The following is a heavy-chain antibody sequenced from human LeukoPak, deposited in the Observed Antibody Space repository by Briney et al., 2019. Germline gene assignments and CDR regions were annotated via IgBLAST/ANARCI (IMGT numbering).Heavy chain of an antibody. Sequence: PSQTLSLTCTVSGDSISTSSDYWGWIRQPPGKGLEWIGYFYYGGSTYYTPSLKSRVTISVDTSNNQFSLRLYSVTAADTAVYYCARLSLRGSSAWNWGQGTLVTVSS. CDR3: ARLSLRGSSAWN. CDR1: GDSISTSSDY. V-gene: IGHV4-39*01. D-gene: IGHD6-19*01. J-gene: IGHJ4*02. CDR2: FYYGGST.